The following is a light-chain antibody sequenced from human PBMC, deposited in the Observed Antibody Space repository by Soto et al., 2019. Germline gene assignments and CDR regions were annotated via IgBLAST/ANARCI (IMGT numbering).Light chain of an antibody. V-gene: IGLV2-8*01. J-gene: IGLJ3*02. CDR2: EVS. Sequence: QSVLTQPPSASGSPGQSVTISCTGTSSDVGGYNYVSWYQQHPGKAPKLMIYEVSKRPSGVPVRFSGSKSGNTASLTVSGLQAEDEADYYCSSYAGSTMGVFGGGTKLTVL. CDR1: SSDVGGYNY. CDR3: SSYAGSTMGV.